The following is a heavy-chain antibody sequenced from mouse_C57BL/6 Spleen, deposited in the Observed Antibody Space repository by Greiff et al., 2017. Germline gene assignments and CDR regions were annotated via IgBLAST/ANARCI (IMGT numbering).Heavy chain of an antibody. J-gene: IGHJ4*01. D-gene: IGHD2-3*01. Sequence: VQLQQSGPELVKPGASVKIPCKASGCTFTDYNMDWVKQSHGKSLEWIGDINPNNGGTIYNQKFKGKATLTVDKSSSTAYMELRSLTSEDTAVYYCASSDGYYAMDYWGQGTSVTVSS. V-gene: IGHV1-18*01. CDR3: ASSDGYYAMDY. CDR2: INPNNGGT. CDR1: GCTFTDYN.